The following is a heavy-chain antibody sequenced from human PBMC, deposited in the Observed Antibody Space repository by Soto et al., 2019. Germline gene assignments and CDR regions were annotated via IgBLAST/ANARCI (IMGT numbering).Heavy chain of an antibody. D-gene: IGHD3-22*01. CDR3: ARDLPYYYGSSGHQGFDY. V-gene: IGHV4-61*01. CDR2: IYYSGST. CDR1: GGSVSSGSYY. Sequence: PSETLSLTCTVSGGSVSSGSYYWSWIRQPPGKGLEWIGYIYYSGSTNYNHSLKSRVTISVDTSKNQFSLKLSSVAAADTAVYYCARDLPYYYGSSGHQGFDYWGQGTLVTVSS. J-gene: IGHJ4*02.